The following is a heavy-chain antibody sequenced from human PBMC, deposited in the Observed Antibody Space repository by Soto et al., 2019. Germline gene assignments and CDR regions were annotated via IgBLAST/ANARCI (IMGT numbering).Heavy chain of an antibody. CDR1: VGTFSSYA. J-gene: IGHJ4*02. Sequence: QVQLVQSGAEVKKPGSSVKVSCKASVGTFSSYAISWVRQAPEQGLEWMGGIIPIFGTANYAQKFQGRVTITADESTSTAYMELSSLRSEDTAVYYCASALVPAADGELWYGEHFDYWGQGTLVTVSS. CDR3: ASALVPAADGELWYGEHFDY. D-gene: IGHD2-2*01. CDR2: IIPIFGTA. V-gene: IGHV1-69*12.